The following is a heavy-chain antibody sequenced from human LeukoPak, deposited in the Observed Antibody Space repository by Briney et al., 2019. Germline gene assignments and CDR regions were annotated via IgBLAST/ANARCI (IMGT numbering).Heavy chain of an antibody. CDR2: MFYSGST. V-gene: IGHV4-59*01. J-gene: IGHJ1*01. CDR3: ATEAPIFQY. Sequence: ASETLSLTCIVSGGSISSYYWSWIRQPPGKGLEWIGYMFYSGSTTYNPSLKSRVTISVDTSKNHFSLNLTSVTAADTAVYYCATEAPIFQYWGQGTLVTVSS. D-gene: IGHD3-3*01. CDR1: GGSISSYY.